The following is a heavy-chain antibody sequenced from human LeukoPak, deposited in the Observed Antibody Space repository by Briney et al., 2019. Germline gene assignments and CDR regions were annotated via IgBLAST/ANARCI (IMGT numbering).Heavy chain of an antibody. CDR1: GYTFTGYY. Sequence: ASVKVSCKASGYTFTGYYMHWVRQAPGQGLEWMGWINPNSGGTNYAQKFQGRVTMTRDTSISTAYMELSRLRSDDTAVYYRARSYYDFWSGYSTYYFDYWGQGTLVTVSS. CDR2: INPNSGGT. CDR3: ARSYYDFWSGYSTYYFDY. D-gene: IGHD3-3*01. J-gene: IGHJ4*02. V-gene: IGHV1-2*02.